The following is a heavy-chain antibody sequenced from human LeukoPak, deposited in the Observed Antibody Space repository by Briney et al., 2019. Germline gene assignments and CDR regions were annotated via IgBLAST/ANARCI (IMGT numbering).Heavy chain of an antibody. CDR1: GFTFSSYG. Sequence: GRSLRLSCAASGFTFSSYGMNWVRQAPGKGLEWVAVISSDGSNKYHADSVKGRFTISRDNSKNTLYLQMNSLRAEDTAVYYCANLVATIPWGQGTLVTVSS. D-gene: IGHD5-12*01. V-gene: IGHV3-30*18. J-gene: IGHJ5*02. CDR3: ANLVATIP. CDR2: ISSDGSNK.